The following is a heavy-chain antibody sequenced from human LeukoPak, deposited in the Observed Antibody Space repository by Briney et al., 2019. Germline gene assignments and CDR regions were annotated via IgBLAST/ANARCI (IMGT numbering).Heavy chain of an antibody. CDR1: GYPISSGYY. J-gene: IGHJ1*01. CDR2: IYHSGST. V-gene: IGHV4-38-2*02. D-gene: IGHD6-13*01. Sequence: SETLSLTCTVSGYPISSGYYWGWIRQPPGKGLEWIGSIYHSGSTYYNPSLKSRVTISVDTSKNQFSLKLSSVTAADTAVYYCARVAAGIGFFQHWGQGTLVTVSS. CDR3: ARVAAGIGFFQH.